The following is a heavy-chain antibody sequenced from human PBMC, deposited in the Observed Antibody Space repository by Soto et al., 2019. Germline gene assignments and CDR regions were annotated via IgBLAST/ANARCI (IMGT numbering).Heavy chain of an antibody. Sequence: QVQLVQSGAEFKKPGSSVKVSCKASGDTFSFYTINWVRQAPGLGLEWMGRVNPILSMSDYAQKFQGRVTMTADKSSSTAYRELRRLRSEDTAFYYCATSYGSGYRAFDYWGQGALVTVSS. CDR1: GDTFSFYT. J-gene: IGHJ4*02. V-gene: IGHV1-69*02. CDR2: VNPILSMS. D-gene: IGHD3-10*01. CDR3: ATSYGSGYRAFDY.